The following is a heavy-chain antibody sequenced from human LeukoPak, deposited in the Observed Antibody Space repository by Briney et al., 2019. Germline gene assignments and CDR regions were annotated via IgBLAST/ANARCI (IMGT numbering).Heavy chain of an antibody. CDR3: ASTDWNYAR. D-gene: IGHD1-7*01. Sequence: SETLSLTCTVSGGSITSYYWSWMRQSPGKGLEWIGYIHYSGSTNYNPSLKSRVTISLDTSKKQFSLRLSSVTVADTAVYYCASTDWNYARWGQGTLVTVSS. CDR2: IHYSGST. V-gene: IGHV4-59*08. CDR1: GGSITSYY. J-gene: IGHJ1*01.